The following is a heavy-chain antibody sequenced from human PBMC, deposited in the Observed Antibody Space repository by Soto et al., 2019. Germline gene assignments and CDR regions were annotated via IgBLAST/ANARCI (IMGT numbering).Heavy chain of an antibody. J-gene: IGHJ4*02. CDR1: GDPMNSYY. V-gene: IGHV4-59*01. Sequence: QVQLQESGPGLVKPSETLSLTCTVSGDPMNSYYWTWIRQPPGKGLEWIGYIYYSGSIKYNPSLESRVTISVDTSKKQFSLKLTSVSAADTAVYYCARDTEYYGSGGIDYWGQGTLVTVSS. D-gene: IGHD3-10*01. CDR2: IYYSGSI. CDR3: ARDTEYYGSGGIDY.